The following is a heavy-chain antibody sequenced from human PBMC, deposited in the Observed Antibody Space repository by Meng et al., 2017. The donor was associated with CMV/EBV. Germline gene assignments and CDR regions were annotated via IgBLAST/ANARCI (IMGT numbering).Heavy chain of an antibody. CDR3: ARAGGYSSSWYFDY. J-gene: IGHJ4*02. Sequence: QTPSLTRAISGDRVSRNTAAWNWTRQPPTRGLEWLGRTYYRSKWYYDYAVSVKSRVTINPDTPKNQFSLQLNSVTPEDTAVYYCARAGGYSSSWYFDYWGQGTLVTVSS. D-gene: IGHD6-13*01. CDR1: GDRVSRNTAA. V-gene: IGHV6-1*01. CDR2: TYYRSKWYY.